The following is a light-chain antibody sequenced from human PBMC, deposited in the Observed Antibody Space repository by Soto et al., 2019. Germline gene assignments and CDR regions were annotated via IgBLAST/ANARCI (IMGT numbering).Light chain of an antibody. V-gene: IGLV2-8*01. CDR3: SSYSTGDNYV. CDR1: SSDVGGYNF. J-gene: IGLJ7*01. Sequence: QSVLTQPPSASGSPGQSVTISCTGTSSDVGGYNFVSWYQQHPGKAPKVVIYEVTKRPSGVPDRFSGSKSGNTASLTVSGLQAEDEADYYCSSYSTGDNYVFGSGTQLTVL. CDR2: EVT.